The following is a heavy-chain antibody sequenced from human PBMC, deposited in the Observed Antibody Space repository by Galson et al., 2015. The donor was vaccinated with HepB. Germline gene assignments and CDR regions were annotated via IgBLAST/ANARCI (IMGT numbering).Heavy chain of an antibody. Sequence: SLRLSCAASGFTFGGYAMSWFRQAPGKGLEWVGFIKSRAYGETTEYAASVKCRITVSRDDTKSNAYLHMNSLTTEDTDVYFCTRCSGGNSPSGGYWGQGTLVTVSS. CDR2: IKSRAYGETT. J-gene: IGHJ4*02. V-gene: IGHV3-49*03. D-gene: IGHD2-15*01. CDR3: TRCSGGNSPSGGY. CDR1: GFTFGGYA.